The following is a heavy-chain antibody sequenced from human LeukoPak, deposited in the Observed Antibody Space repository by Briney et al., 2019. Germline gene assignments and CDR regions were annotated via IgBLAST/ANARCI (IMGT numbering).Heavy chain of an antibody. D-gene: IGHD4-17*01. Sequence: GGSLRLSCTASGFTFRTYGVNWVRQAPGKGLEWVSKISASGDTTSDAGSVRGRFTTSRDNSINTLYLQMNSLRAQDTAVYYCARDGVTTGKNDAFDIWGQGTMVTVSS. CDR2: ISASGDTT. V-gene: IGHV3-23*01. CDR1: GFTFRTYG. CDR3: ARDGVTTGKNDAFDI. J-gene: IGHJ3*02.